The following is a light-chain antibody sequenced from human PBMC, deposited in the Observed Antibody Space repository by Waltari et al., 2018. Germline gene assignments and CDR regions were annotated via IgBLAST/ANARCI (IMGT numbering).Light chain of an antibody. Sequence: EIVMTQSPATLSVSPGERATLSCRASQSVSSALAWYQQMPGQAPRLLIYGASTRATGITARFSGSGSATEFTLTISSLQSEDFAIYYCQQYNEWPPYTFGQGTKLEIK. CDR3: QQYNEWPPYT. CDR1: QSVSSA. CDR2: GAS. J-gene: IGKJ2*01. V-gene: IGKV3-15*01.